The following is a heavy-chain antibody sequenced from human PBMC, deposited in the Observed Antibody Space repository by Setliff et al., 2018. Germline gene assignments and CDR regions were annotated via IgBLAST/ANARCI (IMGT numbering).Heavy chain of an antibody. V-gene: IGHV3-33*01. D-gene: IGHD2-2*01. CDR1: GFTFSSYG. Sequence: GGSLRLSCAASGFTFSSYGMHWVRQAPGKGLEWVAVIWYDGSNKYYADSVKGRFTISRDNSKNTLYLQMNSLRAEDTAVYYCASYCSSTSCPFDYWGQGTLVTVSS. J-gene: IGHJ4*02. CDR3: ASYCSSTSCPFDY. CDR2: IWYDGSNK.